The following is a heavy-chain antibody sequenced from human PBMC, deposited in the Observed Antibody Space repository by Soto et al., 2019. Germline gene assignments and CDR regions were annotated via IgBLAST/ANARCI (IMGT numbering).Heavy chain of an antibody. CDR1: GFTVSSNY. J-gene: IGHJ6*02. CDR3: ARERGGSYGMDV. V-gene: IGHV3-53*01. Sequence: GGSLRLSCAASGFTVSSNYMSWVRQAPGKRLEWVSVIYSGGSTYYADSVKGRFTISRDNSKNTLYLQMNSLRAEDTAVYYCARERGGSYGMDVWGQGTTVTVSS. D-gene: IGHD3-10*01. CDR2: IYSGGST.